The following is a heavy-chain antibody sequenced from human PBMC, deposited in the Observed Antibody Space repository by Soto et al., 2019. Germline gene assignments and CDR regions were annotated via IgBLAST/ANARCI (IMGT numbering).Heavy chain of an antibody. Sequence: GGSLRLSCAASGFTFSSYAMSWVRQAPGKGLEWVSAISGSGGSTYYADSVKGRFTISRDNSKNTLYLQMNSLGAEDTAVYYCAKSSSSWLHEYFQHWGQGTLVTVSS. CDR3: AKSSSSWLHEYFQH. D-gene: IGHD6-13*01. V-gene: IGHV3-23*01. J-gene: IGHJ1*01. CDR2: ISGSGGST. CDR1: GFTFSSYA.